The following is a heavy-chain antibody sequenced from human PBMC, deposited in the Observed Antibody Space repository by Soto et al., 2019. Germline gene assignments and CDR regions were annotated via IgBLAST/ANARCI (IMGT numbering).Heavy chain of an antibody. CDR1: GYTFTGYY. V-gene: IGHV1-2*02. D-gene: IGHD5-18*01. J-gene: IGHJ6*02. CDR3: ARDLLGGYSYGRHYYYYCGIDV. CDR2: INPNSGGT. Sequence: GASVKVSCKASGYTFTGYYMHWVRLAPGQGRDGMGWINPNSGGTNYAQKFQGRGTMTRDTSISTAYMELSRLRSDDTAVYYCARDLLGGYSYGRHYYYYCGIDVWGQGTTVTVSS.